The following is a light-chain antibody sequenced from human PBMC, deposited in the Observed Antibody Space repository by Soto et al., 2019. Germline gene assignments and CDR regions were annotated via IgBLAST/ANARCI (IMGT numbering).Light chain of an antibody. J-gene: IGKJ3*01. V-gene: IGKV3-20*01. CDR1: QSVSSSY. Sequence: EIVLTQSPGTLSLSPGETATLSCSASQSVSSSYLAWYQQKPGQARRLLIYGASSRATGIPDRFSGSESGTDFLITISRLEPEYFAVYYCQQYGSSPFTFGPGTKVDIK. CDR3: QQYGSSPFT. CDR2: GAS.